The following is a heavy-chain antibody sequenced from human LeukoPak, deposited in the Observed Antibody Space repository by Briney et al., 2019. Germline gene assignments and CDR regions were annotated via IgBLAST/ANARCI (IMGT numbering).Heavy chain of an antibody. CDR2: ISSYSSYI. CDR3: AKPVAGDRYFDY. D-gene: IGHD3-16*01. J-gene: IGHJ4*02. CDR1: GFTFSSYS. V-gene: IGHV3-21*01. Sequence: GGSLRLSCVASGFTFSSYSMDWVRQAPGKGPEWVSSISSYSSYIYYADSVRGRFTISRDNAKDSLYLQMNSLRAADTAVYYCAKPVAGDRYFDYWGQGTLVTVSS.